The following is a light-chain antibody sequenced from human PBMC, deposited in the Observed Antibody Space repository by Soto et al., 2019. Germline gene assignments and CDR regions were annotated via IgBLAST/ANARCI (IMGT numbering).Light chain of an antibody. V-gene: IGKV3-20*01. CDR3: QQYGSSPWT. CDR2: GAS. Sequence: EIVLTQSPGNLSLSPGERATLSCRASQSVSSNYLAWYQQKPGQAPRPLIYGASSRATGIPDRFSGSGAGKDFTLTISRLEPEDFAVYYCQQYGSSPWTFGQGTKVEIK. J-gene: IGKJ1*01. CDR1: QSVSSNY.